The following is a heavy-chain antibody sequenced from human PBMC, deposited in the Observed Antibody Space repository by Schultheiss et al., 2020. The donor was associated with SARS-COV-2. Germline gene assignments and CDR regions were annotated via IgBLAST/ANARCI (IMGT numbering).Heavy chain of an antibody. V-gene: IGHV3-33*06. CDR3: AKDLRVGCSSTSCYTANMDV. CDR1: GFTFSSYS. D-gene: IGHD2-2*02. Sequence: GGSLRLSCAASGFTFSSYSMNWVRQAPGKGLEWVAVIWYDGRNTYYADSVKGRFTISRDNSRNTLYLQMSSLRAEDTAVYYCAKDLRVGCSSTSCYTANMDVWGKGTTVTVSS. J-gene: IGHJ6*03. CDR2: IWYDGRNT.